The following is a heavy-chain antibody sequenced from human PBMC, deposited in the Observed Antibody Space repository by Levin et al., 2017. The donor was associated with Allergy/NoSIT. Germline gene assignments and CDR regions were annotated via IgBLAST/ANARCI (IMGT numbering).Heavy chain of an antibody. CDR2: ISAYNGNT. J-gene: IGHJ4*02. V-gene: IGHV1-18*01. CDR3: ARARKSSALDY. D-gene: IGHD6-6*01. Sequence: GESLKISCKASGYTFTSYGISWVRQAPGQGLEWMGWISAYNGNTNYAQKLQGRVTMTTDTSTSTAYMELRSLRSDDTAVYYGARARKSSALDYWGQGTLVTVSS. CDR1: GYTFTSYG.